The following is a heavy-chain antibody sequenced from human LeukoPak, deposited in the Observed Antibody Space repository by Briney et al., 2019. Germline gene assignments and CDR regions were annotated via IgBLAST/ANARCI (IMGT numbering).Heavy chain of an antibody. D-gene: IGHD1-26*01. J-gene: IGHJ4*02. V-gene: IGHV3-23*01. Sequence: PGGSLRLSCAASGFTFSSCAMSRVRQAPGKGLEWVSSIGASSGTGSGGTTYSADSVKGRFTISRDNSKNTLYLQMNSLRAEDTAVYYCAKDGTYSILGTYFDYWGQGTLVTVSS. CDR3: AKDGTYSILGTYFDY. CDR1: GFTFSSCA. CDR2: IGASSGTGSGGTT.